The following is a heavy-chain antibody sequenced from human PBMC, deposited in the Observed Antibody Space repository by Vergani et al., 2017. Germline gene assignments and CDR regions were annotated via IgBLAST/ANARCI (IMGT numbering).Heavy chain of an antibody. CDR1: GGSISSGGYY. V-gene: IGHV4-31*03. Sequence: QVQLQESGPGLVKPSQTLSLTCTVSGGSISSGGYYWSWIRQHPGKGLEWIGYIYYSGSTYYNPSLKSRVTKSVDMSKNQFSLKLSSVTAADTAVYYCARHPGVEMATISYFDYWGQGTLVTVSS. CDR2: IYYSGST. J-gene: IGHJ4*02. CDR3: ARHPGVEMATISYFDY. D-gene: IGHD5-24*01.